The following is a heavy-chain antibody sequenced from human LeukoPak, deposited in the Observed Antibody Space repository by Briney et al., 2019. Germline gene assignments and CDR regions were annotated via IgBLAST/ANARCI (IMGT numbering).Heavy chain of an antibody. V-gene: IGHV3-23*01. CDR3: ATSPLTTVINYYYYMDV. Sequence: GGSLRLSCAASGFTFSSYGMSWVRQAPGKGLEWVSAISGSGGSTYYADSVKGRFTISRDNSKNTLYLQMNSLRAEDTAVYYCATSPLTTVINYYYYMDVWGKGTTVTISS. CDR2: ISGSGGST. D-gene: IGHD4-17*01. J-gene: IGHJ6*03. CDR1: GFTFSSYG.